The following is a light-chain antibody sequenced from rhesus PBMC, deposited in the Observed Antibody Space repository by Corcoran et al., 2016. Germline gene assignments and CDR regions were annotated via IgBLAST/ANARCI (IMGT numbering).Light chain of an antibody. CDR2: KAA. Sequence: DIQMTQSPSSLSASVGDRVTITCRASENVNNYLHWYQQKPEKAPKLLIYKAATLQSGVPSRFSGRGFGTEFTLTISSLQPEDFATYYCQHSYGTPYSFGQGTKVEIK. CDR1: ENVNNY. CDR3: QHSYGTPYS. J-gene: IGKJ2*01. V-gene: IGKV1-74*01.